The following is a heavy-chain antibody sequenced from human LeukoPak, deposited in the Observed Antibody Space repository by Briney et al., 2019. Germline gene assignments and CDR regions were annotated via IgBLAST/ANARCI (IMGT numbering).Heavy chain of an antibody. Sequence: RYYADSVKGRFTISRDNSKNTLYLQMNSLRAEDTAVYYCARGYYGDYPMGFDYWGQGTLVTVSS. CDR2: R. CDR3: ARGYYGDYPMGFDY. J-gene: IGHJ4*02. D-gene: IGHD4-17*01. V-gene: IGHV3-30*03.